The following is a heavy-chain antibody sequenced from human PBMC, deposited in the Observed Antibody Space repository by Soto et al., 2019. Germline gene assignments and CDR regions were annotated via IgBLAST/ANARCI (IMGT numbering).Heavy chain of an antibody. Sequence: AGGSLRLSCVGSGFIFSNAWINWVRQTPGKGLEWVGRIKSKNEGGTTDFAAPVKGRFAISRGDSKSIAYMQMNSLKIEDSALYYCSTDSYSGMMVVRLDNWGPGTRVTVSS. V-gene: IGHV3-15*07. J-gene: IGHJ4*01. CDR3: STDSYSGMMVVRLDN. CDR2: IKSKNEGGTT. CDR1: GFIFSNAW. D-gene: IGHD2-15*01.